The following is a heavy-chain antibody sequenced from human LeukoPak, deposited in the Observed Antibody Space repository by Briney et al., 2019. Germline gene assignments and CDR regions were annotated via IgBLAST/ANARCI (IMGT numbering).Heavy chain of an antibody. CDR1: GFTFSSYA. CDR2: ISGSGGST. V-gene: IGHV3-23*01. Sequence: GGSLRLSCAASGFTFSSYAMSWVRQAPGKGLVWVSAISGSGGSTYYADSVKGRFTISRDNSKNTLYLQMNSLRAEDTAVYYCAKALIGVLRFLEWLSWGQGTLVTVSS. CDR3: AKALIGVLRFLEWLS. J-gene: IGHJ5*02. D-gene: IGHD3-3*01.